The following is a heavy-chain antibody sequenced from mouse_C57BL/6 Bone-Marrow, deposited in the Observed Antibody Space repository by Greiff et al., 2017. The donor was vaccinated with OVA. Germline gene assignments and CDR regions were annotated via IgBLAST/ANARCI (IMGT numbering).Heavy chain of an antibody. Sequence: VQLQQSGPVLVKPGASVKMSCKASGYTFTDYYMNLVKQSHGKSLEWIGVINPYNGGTSYNQKFKGKATLTVDKSSSTAYMELNSLTSEDSAVYYCYWAWFAYWGQGTLVTVSA. J-gene: IGHJ3*01. CDR2: INPYNGGT. D-gene: IGHD4-1*01. V-gene: IGHV1-19*01. CDR3: YWAWFAY. CDR1: GYTFTDYY.